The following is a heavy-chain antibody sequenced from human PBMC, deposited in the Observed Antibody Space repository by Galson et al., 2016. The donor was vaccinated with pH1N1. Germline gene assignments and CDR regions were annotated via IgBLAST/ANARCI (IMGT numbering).Heavy chain of an antibody. V-gene: IGHV4-30-2*01. CDR2: MYHTGST. CDR3: ARGHCTTASVCNWFAS. Sequence: TLSLTCAVSGDSITTAASSWNWVRQPPGKGLEWIGYMYHTGSTYYNSSVKSRVTISVDWSKNQFSLNLYSVTAADTAVYYCARGHCTTASVCNWFASWGQGTLVTVSS. CDR1: GDSITTAASS. J-gene: IGHJ5*01. D-gene: IGHD2-8*01.